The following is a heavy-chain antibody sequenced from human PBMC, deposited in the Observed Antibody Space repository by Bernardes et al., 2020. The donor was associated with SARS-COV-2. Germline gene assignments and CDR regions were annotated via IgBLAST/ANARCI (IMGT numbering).Heavy chain of an antibody. Sequence: GGSLRLSCAASGFTFSTYGMLWVRQAPGKGLEWVAEITGSGSSTYYADSVKGRLTISRDNSKNTLYLQMNSLRAEDTAVYYCAKKRTWTYPPDYWGQGTLVTVSS. CDR2: ITGSGSST. V-gene: IGHV3-23*01. J-gene: IGHJ4*02. D-gene: IGHD3-3*01. CDR3: AKKRTWTYPPDY. CDR1: GFTFSTYG.